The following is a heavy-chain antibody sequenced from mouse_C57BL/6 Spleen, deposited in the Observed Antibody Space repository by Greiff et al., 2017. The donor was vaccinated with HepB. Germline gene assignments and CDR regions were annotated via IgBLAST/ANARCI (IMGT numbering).Heavy chain of an antibody. Sequence: EVKLMESGGGLVKPGGSLKLSCAASGFTFSSYTMSWVRQTPEKRLEWVATISGGGGNTYYPDSVKGRFTISRDNAKNTLYLQMSSLRSEDTALYYCARQTDLGYGYDDFDYWGQGTTLTVSS. J-gene: IGHJ2*01. CDR2: ISGGGGNT. D-gene: IGHD2-2*01. CDR1: GFTFSSYT. CDR3: ARQTDLGYGYDDFDY. V-gene: IGHV5-9*01.